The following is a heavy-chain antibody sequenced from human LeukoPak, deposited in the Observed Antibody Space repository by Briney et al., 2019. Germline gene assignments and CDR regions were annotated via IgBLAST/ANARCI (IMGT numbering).Heavy chain of an antibody. V-gene: IGHV3-48*04. CDR2: ISTSTSTI. J-gene: IGHJ6*04. CDR3: AELGITMIGGV. CDR1: GFTFSSYT. D-gene: IGHD3-10*02. Sequence: GGSLRLSCAASGFTFSSYTMNWVRQAPGKGLEWISYISTSTSTIYYADSVKGRFTISRDNAKNSLYLQMNSLRAEDTAVYYCAELGITMIGGVWGKGTTVTISS.